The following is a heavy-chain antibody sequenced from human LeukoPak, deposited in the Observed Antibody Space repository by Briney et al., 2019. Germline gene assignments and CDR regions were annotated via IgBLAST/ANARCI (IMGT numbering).Heavy chain of an antibody. CDR3: AKDSSTVTTSSDAFDI. Sequence: PGGSLRLSCAASGFTFDDYAMHWVRQAPGKGLEWVSGISWNSGSIGYADSVKGRFTISRDNAKNSLYLQMNSLRAEDTALYYCAKDSSTVTTSSDAFDIWGQGTMVTVSS. CDR2: ISWNSGSI. CDR1: GFTFDDYA. J-gene: IGHJ3*02. V-gene: IGHV3-9*01. D-gene: IGHD4-17*01.